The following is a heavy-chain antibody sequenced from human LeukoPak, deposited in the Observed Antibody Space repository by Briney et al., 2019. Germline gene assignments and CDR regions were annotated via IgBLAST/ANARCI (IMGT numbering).Heavy chain of an antibody. CDR1: GFTVCDYG. V-gene: IGHV3-49*03. CDR3: SRTRISGIDGFDI. J-gene: IGHJ3*02. CDR2: IRSKPYGGTT. Sequence: TLRRSCTASGFTVCDYGVKWFGQGPGKGLKCRAFIRSKPYGGTTEYAASVKVRFSISRDDSTSIVYLQMNSLKTEDTALYYCSRTRISGIDGFDIWGQGTMVTVSS. D-gene: IGHD2-15*01.